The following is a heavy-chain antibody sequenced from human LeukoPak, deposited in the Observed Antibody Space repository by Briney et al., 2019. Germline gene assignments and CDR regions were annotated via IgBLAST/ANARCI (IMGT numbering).Heavy chain of an antibody. CDR2: ISYDGSNK. CDR3: AKGRRGYGDSPNWYFDL. J-gene: IGHJ2*01. Sequence: PGRSLRPSCAASGFTFSSYGMHWVRQAPGKGLEWVAVISYDGSNKYYADSVKGRFTISRDNSKNTLYLQMNSLRAEDTAVYYCAKGRRGYGDSPNWYFDLWGRGTLVTVSS. D-gene: IGHD4-17*01. CDR1: GFTFSSYG. V-gene: IGHV3-30*18.